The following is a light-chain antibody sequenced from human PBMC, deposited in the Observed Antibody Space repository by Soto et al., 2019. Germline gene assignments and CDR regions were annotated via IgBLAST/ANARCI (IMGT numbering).Light chain of an antibody. CDR3: SSYTSSSTPWV. CDR1: RSDVGGYNY. V-gene: IGLV2-14*01. CDR2: EVS. J-gene: IGLJ3*02. Sequence: QSVLTQPASVSGSPGQSITISCTGTRSDVGGYNYVSWYQQHPGKAPKLMIYEVSNRPSGVSNRFSGSKSGNTASLTISGLQAEDEADYYCSSYTSSSTPWVFGGGTKVTVL.